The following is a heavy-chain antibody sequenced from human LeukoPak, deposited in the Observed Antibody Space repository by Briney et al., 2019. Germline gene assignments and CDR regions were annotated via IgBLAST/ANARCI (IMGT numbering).Heavy chain of an antibody. Sequence: SETLSLTCAVYDGSFSGYYWGWIRQPPGKGLEWIAIIYYSGKTYYNPSLKSRVSISVDTSNNQFSLKLSSVSAADTAVYYCARRALGKDWFDPWGQGTLVTVSS. CDR2: IYYSGKT. CDR3: ARRALGKDWFDP. V-gene: IGHV4-34*01. CDR1: DGSFSGYY. D-gene: IGHD3-10*01. J-gene: IGHJ5*02.